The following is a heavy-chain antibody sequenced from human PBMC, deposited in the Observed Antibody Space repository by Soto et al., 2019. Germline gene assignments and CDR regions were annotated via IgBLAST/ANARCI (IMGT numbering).Heavy chain of an antibody. Sequence: QVQFVQSGAEVKKPGASVKVSCQASGYTFISYSVHWVRQAPGQRLEWMGYINVGNGNTKYSQKLQGRVTITKDTSASTAYMELSSLRSEDTAVYYCARSVNVAFDYWGQGALVTGSS. J-gene: IGHJ4*02. CDR3: ARSVNVAFDY. CDR2: INVGNGNT. D-gene: IGHD3-3*01. CDR1: GYTFISYS. V-gene: IGHV1-3*01.